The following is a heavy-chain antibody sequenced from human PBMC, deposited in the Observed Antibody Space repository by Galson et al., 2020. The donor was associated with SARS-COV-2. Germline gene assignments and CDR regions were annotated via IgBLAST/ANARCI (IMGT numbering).Heavy chain of an antibody. D-gene: IGHD3-9*01. CDR2: IWYDGSNK. CDR1: GFTFSSYG. CDR3: ARVGWYYDILTGYYNPRDYYYYYGMDV. Sequence: QLGESLKISCAASGFTFSSYGMHWVRQAPGKGLEWVAVIWYDGSNKYYADSVKGRFTISRDNSKNTLYLQMNSLRAEDTAVYYCARVGWYYDILTGYYNPRDYYYYYGMDVWGQGTTVTVSS. J-gene: IGHJ6*02. V-gene: IGHV3-33*01.